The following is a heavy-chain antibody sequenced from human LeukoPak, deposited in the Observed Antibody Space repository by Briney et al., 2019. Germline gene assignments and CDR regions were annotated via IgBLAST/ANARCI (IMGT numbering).Heavy chain of an antibody. CDR1: GGTFSSYA. D-gene: IGHD2-15*01. Sequence: SVKVSCKASGGTFSSYAISWVRQAPGQGLEWMGGIIPIFGTANYAQKFQGRVTITADETTSTAYMELSSLRSEDTAVYYCARLLLLAPFHQYYYGMDVWGKGTTVTVSS. CDR3: ARLLLLAPFHQYYYGMDV. J-gene: IGHJ6*04. CDR2: IIPIFGTA. V-gene: IGHV1-69*01.